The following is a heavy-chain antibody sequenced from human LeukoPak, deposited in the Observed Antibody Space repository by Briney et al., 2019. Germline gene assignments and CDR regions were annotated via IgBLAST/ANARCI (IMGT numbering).Heavy chain of an antibody. V-gene: IGHV3-30-3*01. J-gene: IGHJ3*02. CDR3: ARDPLRERRIDAFDI. CDR1: GFTFSSYA. Sequence: PWRSLRLSCAASGFTFSSYAMHWVRQAPGKGLEWVAVISYDGSNKYYADSVKGRFTIFRDNSKNTLYLQMNSLRAEDTAVYYCARDPLRERRIDAFDIWGQGTMVTVSS. D-gene: IGHD1-26*01. CDR2: ISYDGSNK.